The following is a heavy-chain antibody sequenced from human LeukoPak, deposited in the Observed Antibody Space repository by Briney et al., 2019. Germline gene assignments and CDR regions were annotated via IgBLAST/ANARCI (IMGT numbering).Heavy chain of an antibody. CDR3: ARLWYSSGCPDY. CDR1: GYNFTDYW. J-gene: IGHJ4*02. V-gene: IGHV5-51*01. Sequence: GESLRISCQGSGYNFTDYWIGWVRQIPGKGLEWVGIVYPGESESRYSPSFQGQVTISADKSISTAYLQWSSLKASDTAMYYCARLWYSSGCPDYWGQGTLVTVSS. CDR2: VYPGESES. D-gene: IGHD6-19*01.